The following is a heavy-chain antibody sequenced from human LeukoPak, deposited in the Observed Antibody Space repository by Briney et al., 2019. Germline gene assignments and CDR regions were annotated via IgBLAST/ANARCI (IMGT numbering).Heavy chain of an antibody. Sequence: SETLSLTCTVSGGSISSSSYYWGWIRQPPGLGLEWIGSTYYSGSTYYNPSLKSRVTISVDTSKNQFSLKLSSVTAADTAVYYCARRVYRGRYCSGGSCYSEPGRPNWFDPWGQGTLVTVSS. CDR1: GGSISSSSYY. J-gene: IGHJ5*02. CDR2: TYYSGST. CDR3: ARRVYRGRYCSGGSCYSEPGRPNWFDP. V-gene: IGHV4-39*01. D-gene: IGHD2-15*01.